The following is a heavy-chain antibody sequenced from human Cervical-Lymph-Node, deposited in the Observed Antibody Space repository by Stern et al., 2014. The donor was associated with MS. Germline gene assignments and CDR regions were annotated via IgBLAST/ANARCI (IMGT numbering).Heavy chain of an antibody. CDR3: ARQGYGSGSSLTLGTLNY. D-gene: IGHD3-10*01. CDR2: IYYSGST. CDR1: GGSISSSRYY. V-gene: IGHV4-39*01. Sequence: QVQLQESGPGLVKPSETLSLTCTVSGGSISSSRYYWGWIRQPPGKGLEWIGSIYYSGSTYYNPSLKSRVTISVGTSKNQSSRKRSWGTAADTAVYYCARQGYGSGSSLTLGTLNYWGQGTLVTVSS. J-gene: IGHJ4*02.